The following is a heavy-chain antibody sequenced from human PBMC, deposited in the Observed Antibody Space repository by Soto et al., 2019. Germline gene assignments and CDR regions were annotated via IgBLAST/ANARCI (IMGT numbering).Heavy chain of an antibody. CDR2: ISSSSSYI. CDR3: ARDLYSSSARYFDY. CDR1: GFTFSSYS. Sequence: EVQLVESGGGLVKPGGSLRLSCAASGFTFSSYSMNWVRQAPGKGLEWVSSISSSSSYIYYADSVKGRFTISRDNAKNSLYLQMNSLSSEYTAVYYCARDLYSSSARYFDYWGQGTLVTVSS. D-gene: IGHD6-6*01. J-gene: IGHJ4*02. V-gene: IGHV3-21*01.